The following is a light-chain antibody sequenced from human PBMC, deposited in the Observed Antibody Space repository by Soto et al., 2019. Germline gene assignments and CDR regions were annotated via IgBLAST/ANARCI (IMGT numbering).Light chain of an antibody. J-gene: IGLJ1*01. V-gene: IGLV2-14*01. CDR2: EVS. Sequence: QSALAQPASVSGSPGQSITISCTGTSSDVGGYNFVSWYQQHPGKAAKLMIFEVSNRPSGVSNRFSGSKSGNTASLTISGLQAEDEADYYCSSYTSSGTSVFGTGTKVTVL. CDR3: SSYTSSGTSV. CDR1: SSDVGGYNF.